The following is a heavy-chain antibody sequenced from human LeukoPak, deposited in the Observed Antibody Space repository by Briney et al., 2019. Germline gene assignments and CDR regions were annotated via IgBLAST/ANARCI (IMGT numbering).Heavy chain of an antibody. CDR2: INPSGGST. CDR1: GYTFTSYY. CDR3: ARHTNYDSSGYPFQH. Sequence: ASVKVSCKASGYTFTSYYMHWVRQAPGQGLEWMGIINPSGGSTSYAQKFQGRVTITTDESTSTAYMELSSLRSEDTAVYYCARHTNYDSSGYPFQHWGQGTLVTVSS. J-gene: IGHJ1*01. V-gene: IGHV1-46*01. D-gene: IGHD3-22*01.